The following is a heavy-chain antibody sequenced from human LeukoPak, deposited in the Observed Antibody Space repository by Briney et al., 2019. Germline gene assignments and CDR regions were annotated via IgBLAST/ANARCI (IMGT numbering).Heavy chain of an antibody. CDR1: GDTFTRHS. D-gene: IGHD3-10*01. J-gene: IGHJ4*02. CDR2: TNPKAAST. V-gene: IGHV1-46*01. Sequence: AGANVSCKASGDTFTRHSIHWVRHAPGKGLEWMRITNPKAASTNSAQKFHARVTLTRHTSTTTVYIAPSSQRSEDTDVYYCARDYHGSGSLTTFDYWGQGTRVTVSS. CDR3: ARDYHGSGSLTTFDY.